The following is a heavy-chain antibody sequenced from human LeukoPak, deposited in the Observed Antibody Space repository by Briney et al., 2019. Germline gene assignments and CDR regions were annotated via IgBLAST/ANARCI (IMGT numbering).Heavy chain of an antibody. CDR3: VKAGDNWSAYYYYYMDV. V-gene: IGHV3-23*01. D-gene: IGHD3-16*01. CDR2: ISGSGGST. CDR1: GFTFSSYA. Sequence: PGGSLRLSCAASGFTFSSYAMSWVRQAPGKGLEWVSAISGSGGSTYYADSVKGRFTISRDNSKNTLYLQMNSLRAEDTAVYYCVKAGDNWSAYYYYYMDVWGKGTTVTVSS. J-gene: IGHJ6*03.